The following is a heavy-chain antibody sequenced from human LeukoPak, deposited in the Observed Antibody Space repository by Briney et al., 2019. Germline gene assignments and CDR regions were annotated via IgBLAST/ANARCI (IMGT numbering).Heavy chain of an antibody. CDR2: INSDASDT. J-gene: IGHJ4*02. Sequence: GGSLRLSCAASGFTFSRHWMHWVRQAPGKGLVWISRINSDASDTNYADFVKGRFTISRDNDKNSLYLQMNNLRAEDTAMYYCARDGGWWRFDFWGQGALVTVSS. V-gene: IGHV3-74*01. CDR3: ARDGGWWRFDF. D-gene: IGHD2-8*02. CDR1: GFTFSRHW.